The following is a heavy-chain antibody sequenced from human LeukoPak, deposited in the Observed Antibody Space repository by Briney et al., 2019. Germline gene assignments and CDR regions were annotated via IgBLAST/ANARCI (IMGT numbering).Heavy chain of an antibody. CDR2: ISWNSGTI. CDR1: GFTFDDYA. V-gene: IGHV3-9*01. J-gene: IGHJ3*02. Sequence: GGSLRLSCAASGFTFDDYATHWVRQAPGKGLEWVSGISWNSGTIGYADSVKGRFTISRDNAKNSLYLQMNSLRPEDTALYYCAKDITEGMRLGAFDIWGQGTMVTVSS. CDR3: AKDITEGMRLGAFDI. D-gene: IGHD3-16*01.